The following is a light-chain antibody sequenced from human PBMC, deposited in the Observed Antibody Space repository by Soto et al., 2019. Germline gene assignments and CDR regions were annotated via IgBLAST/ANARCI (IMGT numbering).Light chain of an antibody. V-gene: IGKV3-11*01. CDR1: QSVSSY. CDR2: DAS. CDR3: HQRRNWPPGMYT. Sequence: EIVLTQSPATLSLSPGERATLSCRASQSVSSYLAWYQQKPGQAPRLLIYDASNRATGIPARFSGSGSGTDFTLTISSLEPEDFAVYYCHQRRNWPPGMYTFGQGTKLESK. J-gene: IGKJ2*01.